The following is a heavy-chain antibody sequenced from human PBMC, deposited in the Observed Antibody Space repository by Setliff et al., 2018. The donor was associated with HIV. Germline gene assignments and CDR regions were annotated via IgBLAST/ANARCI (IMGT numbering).Heavy chain of an antibody. CDR3: ARDYSPTFYYYDSSGTFDY. D-gene: IGHD3-22*01. Sequence: ASVKVSCKTSGGTFNTYPIAWVRQAPGQGLEWMGGIAPNLRIANYAQKFQGRVTITAVESTSTAYMELSSLRSEDTAVYYCARDYSPTFYYYDSSGTFDYWGQGTLVTVSS. V-gene: IGHV1-69*10. CDR2: IAPNLRIA. J-gene: IGHJ4*02. CDR1: GGTFNTYP.